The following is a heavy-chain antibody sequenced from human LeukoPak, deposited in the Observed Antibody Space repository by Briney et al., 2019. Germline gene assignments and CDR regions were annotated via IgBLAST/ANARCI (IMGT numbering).Heavy chain of an antibody. J-gene: IGHJ5*02. V-gene: IGHV4-34*01. CDR1: GGSFSGYC. Sequence: SETLSLTCAVYGGSFSGYCWSWIRQPPGKGLEWSGEINHSGSTNYNPSLKSRVTISVDTSKNQFSLKLSSVTAADTAVYYCARGHCSGGSCCRRTPLRFDPWGQGTLVTVSS. CDR3: ARGHCSGGSCCRRTPLRFDP. CDR2: INHSGST. D-gene: IGHD2-15*01.